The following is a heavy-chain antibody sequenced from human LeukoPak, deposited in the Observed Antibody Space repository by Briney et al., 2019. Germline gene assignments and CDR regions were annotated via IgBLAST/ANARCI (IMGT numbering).Heavy chain of an antibody. J-gene: IGHJ5*02. V-gene: IGHV3-30*03. CDR1: GFTFNRYV. Sequence: GSLRLSCVGSGFTFNRYVFHWVRQAPGKGLEWVAVISYDGSNRYYADSVKGRFTVSRDNSKNTLYLQMDSLRYEDTAMYYCASLGRTIFGVVFDPLRRWFDPWGQGTLVTVFS. CDR2: ISYDGSNR. D-gene: IGHD3-3*01. CDR3: ASLGRTIFGVVFDPLRRWFDP.